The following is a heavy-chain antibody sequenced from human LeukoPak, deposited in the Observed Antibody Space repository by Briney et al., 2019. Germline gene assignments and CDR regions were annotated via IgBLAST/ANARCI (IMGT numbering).Heavy chain of an antibody. V-gene: IGHV4-39*07. D-gene: IGHD2-2*01. CDR3: ARATLGYCSSTSCYEDYYYYYGMDV. J-gene: IGHJ6*02. CDR1: GDAITSDKYY. Sequence: SETLSLTCTVSGDAITSDKYYWGWIRQPPGKGLEWIGNIHHSGSTYYSPSLKSRATISVDTSKNQFSLKLSSVTAADTAVYYCARATLGYCSSTSCYEDYYYYYGMDVWGQGTTVTVSS. CDR2: IHHSGST.